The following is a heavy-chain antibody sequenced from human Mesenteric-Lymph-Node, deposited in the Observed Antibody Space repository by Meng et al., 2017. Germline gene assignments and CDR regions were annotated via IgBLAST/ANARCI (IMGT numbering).Heavy chain of an antibody. CDR3: AKGRKEWLVTTWNWFDP. Sequence: GGSLRLSCGASGFNFGDYIMHWVRQSPGQGLEWISRIVPDGGITTYADSVKGRFTVSRDNAKNTLYLQMNSLRAEDTAVYYCAKGRKEWLVTTWNWFDPWGQGTLVTVSS. J-gene: IGHJ5*02. V-gene: IGHV3-74*01. D-gene: IGHD6-19*01. CDR1: GFNFGDYI. CDR2: IVPDGGIT.